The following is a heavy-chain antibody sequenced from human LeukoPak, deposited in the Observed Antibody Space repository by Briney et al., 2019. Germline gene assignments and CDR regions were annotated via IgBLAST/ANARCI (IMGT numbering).Heavy chain of an antibody. J-gene: IGHJ6*03. D-gene: IGHD5-18*01. V-gene: IGHV1-8*01. CDR3: ARGYSYGFPYYYYYMDV. CDR2: MNPNSGNT. Sequence: ASVKVSCKASGYTFTSYDINWVRQATGQGLEWMGWMNPNSGNTGYAQKFQGRVTMTRNTSISTAYMELSSLRSEDTAVYYCARGYSYGFPYYYYYMDVWGKGTTVTISS. CDR1: GYTFTSYD.